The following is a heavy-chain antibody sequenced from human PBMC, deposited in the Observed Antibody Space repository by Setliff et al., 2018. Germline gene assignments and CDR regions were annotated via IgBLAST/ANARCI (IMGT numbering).Heavy chain of an antibody. J-gene: IGHJ5*02. Sequence: EASVKVSCKASGGTFNSYTINWVRQAPGQGPEWMGGISPILGNTGYAQKFQGRVTMTRNTSISTAYMELSSLRSEDTAVYYCARASKGGYDNNWFDPWGQGTLVTVSS. CDR2: ISPILGNT. CDR3: ARASKGGYDNNWFDP. V-gene: IGHV1-8*01. CDR1: GGTFNSYT. D-gene: IGHD5-12*01.